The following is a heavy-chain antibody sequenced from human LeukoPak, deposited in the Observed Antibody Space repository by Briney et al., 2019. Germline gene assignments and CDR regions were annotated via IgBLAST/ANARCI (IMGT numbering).Heavy chain of an antibody. CDR3: SRGSISWYSQDWFDP. Sequence: ASVKVSCKASGYTFTSHCINWVRQAPGQGLEWMGWISAYNGNTNFEQKVQGRVTMTTDTSTSTDYMELRSLRFEATAVYYCSRGSISWYSQDWFDPWGQGTLVTVSS. J-gene: IGHJ5*02. CDR2: ISAYNGNT. V-gene: IGHV1-18*01. CDR1: GYTFTSHC. D-gene: IGHD6-13*01.